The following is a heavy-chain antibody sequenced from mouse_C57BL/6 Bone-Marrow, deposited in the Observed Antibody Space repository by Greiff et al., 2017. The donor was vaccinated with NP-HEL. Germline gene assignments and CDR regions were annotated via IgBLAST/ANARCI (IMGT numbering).Heavy chain of an antibody. V-gene: IGHV5-17*01. CDR3: ARRYRRLYYYAMDY. D-gene: IGHD2-12*01. CDR1: GFTFSDYG. J-gene: IGHJ4*01. Sequence: EVQLVASGGGLVTPGGSLKLSCAASGFTFSDYGMHWVRQAPEKGLEWVAYISSGSSTIYYADTVKGRFTISSDNAKNTLFLQMTSLRSEDTAMYYCARRYRRLYYYAMDYWGQGTSVTVSS. CDR2: ISSGSSTI.